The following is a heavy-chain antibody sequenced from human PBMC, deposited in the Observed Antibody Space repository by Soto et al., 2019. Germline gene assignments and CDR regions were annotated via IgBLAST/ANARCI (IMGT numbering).Heavy chain of an antibody. J-gene: IGHJ4*02. Sequence: ASVKVSCKASGYTFTSYCISWVRQAPGQGLEWMGWISAYNGNTNYAQKLQGRVTMTTDTSTSTAYMELRSLRSDDTAVYYCARDLRRGYSGYANYWGQGTLVTVSS. CDR3: ARDLRRGYSGYANY. CDR2: ISAYNGNT. D-gene: IGHD5-12*01. CDR1: GYTFTSYC. V-gene: IGHV1-18*04.